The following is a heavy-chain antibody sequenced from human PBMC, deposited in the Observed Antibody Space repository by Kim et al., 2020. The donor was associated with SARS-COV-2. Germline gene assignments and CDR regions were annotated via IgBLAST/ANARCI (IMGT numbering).Heavy chain of an antibody. Sequence: SLRLSCAASGFTFSSYGMHWVRQAPGKGLEWVAVISYDGSNKYYADSVKGRFTISRDNSKNTLYLQMNSLRAEDTAVYYCAKDQFPSRITMVRGAPYYYYYGMDVWGQGTTVTVSS. J-gene: IGHJ6*02. CDR3: AKDQFPSRITMVRGAPYYYYYGMDV. D-gene: IGHD3-10*01. V-gene: IGHV3-30*18. CDR2: ISYDGSNK. CDR1: GFTFSSYG.